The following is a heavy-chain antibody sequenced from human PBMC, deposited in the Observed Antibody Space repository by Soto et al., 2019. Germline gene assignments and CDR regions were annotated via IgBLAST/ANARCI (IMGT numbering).Heavy chain of an antibody. CDR2: ISGSGGST. J-gene: IGHJ5*02. D-gene: IGHD3-3*01. CDR1: GSTFSNYA. V-gene: IGHV3-23*01. Sequence: PGGSLRLSCAASGSTFSNYAMSWVRQAPGKGLEWISTISGSGGSTYYADSVKGRFTISRDNSKNTLYLQMNSLRAEDTAVYYCAKGQSTYYDFWSRYYDWFDPWGQGTLVTVSS. CDR3: AKGQSTYYDFWSRYYDWFDP.